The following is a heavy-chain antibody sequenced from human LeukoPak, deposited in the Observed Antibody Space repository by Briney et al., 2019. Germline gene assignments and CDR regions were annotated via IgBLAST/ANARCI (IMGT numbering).Heavy chain of an antibody. CDR3: ARPQNWNYYILDY. V-gene: IGHV3-7*01. Sequence: PGGSLRLSCAASEFTFSSYWMSWVRQAPGKGLEWVANIKQDGSEKYYVDSVKGRFTISRDNAKNSLYLQMNSLRAEDTAVYYCARPQNWNYYILDYWGQGTLVTVSS. CDR1: EFTFSSYW. CDR2: IKQDGSEK. D-gene: IGHD1-7*01. J-gene: IGHJ4*02.